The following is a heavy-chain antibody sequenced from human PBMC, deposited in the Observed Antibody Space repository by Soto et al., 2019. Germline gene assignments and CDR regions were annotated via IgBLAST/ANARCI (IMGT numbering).Heavy chain of an antibody. V-gene: IGHV3-23*01. J-gene: IGHJ6*02. D-gene: IGHD3-3*01. CDR2: ISGSGGST. CDR3: AKDQADYDFWSGRYYGMDV. CDR1: GFTFSSYA. Sequence: GGSLRLSCAASGFTFSSYAMSWVSQAPGKGLEWVSAISGSGGSTYYADSVKGRFTISRDNSKNTLYLQMNSLRAEDTAVYYCAKDQADYDFWSGRYYGMDVWGQGTTVTVSS.